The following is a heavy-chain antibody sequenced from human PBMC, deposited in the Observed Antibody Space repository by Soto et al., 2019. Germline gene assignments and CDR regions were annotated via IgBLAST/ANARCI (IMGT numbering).Heavy chain of an antibody. Sequence: SETLSLTCAVSGGSFSGYYWSWIRQPPGKGLEWIGEINHSGSTNYNPSLKSRVTISVDTSKNQFSLKLSSVTGADTAVYYCARKRGYTYGVDYWGQGTLVTV. V-gene: IGHV4-34*01. CDR3: ARKRGYTYGVDY. CDR2: INHSGST. D-gene: IGHD5-18*01. J-gene: IGHJ4*02. CDR1: GGSFSGYY.